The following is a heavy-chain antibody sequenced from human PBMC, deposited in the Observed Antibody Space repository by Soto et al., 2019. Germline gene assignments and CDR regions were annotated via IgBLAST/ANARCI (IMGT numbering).Heavy chain of an antibody. CDR1: GYTFTSYG. V-gene: IGHV1-18*04. CDR3: ARAHGGQNPSGDYVGWFDP. CDR2: ISAYNGNT. D-gene: IGHD4-17*01. J-gene: IGHJ5*02. Sequence: QVQLVQSGAEVKKPGASVKVSCKASGYTFTSYGISWVRQAPGQGLEWMGWISAYNGNTNYAQKLQGRVTMTTDTSTSTAYMELRSLRSDDTDVYYCARAHGGQNPSGDYVGWFDPWGQGTLVTVSS.